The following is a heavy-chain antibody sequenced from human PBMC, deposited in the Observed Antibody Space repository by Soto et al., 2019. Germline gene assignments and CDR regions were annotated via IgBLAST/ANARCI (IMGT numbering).Heavy chain of an antibody. V-gene: IGHV3-21*06. J-gene: IGHJ5*02. Sequence: GGSLRLSCAASGFTFSTYSMNWVRQAPGKGLEWVSSISNNNSFIYYADLVKGRFTISRDNAKNSLYLQMNSLRAEGTAVYYCARDVRPVVPAAIWFDPWGQGTLVTVSS. CDR3: ARDVRPVVPAAIWFDP. CDR2: ISNNNSFI. D-gene: IGHD2-2*01. CDR1: GFTFSTYS.